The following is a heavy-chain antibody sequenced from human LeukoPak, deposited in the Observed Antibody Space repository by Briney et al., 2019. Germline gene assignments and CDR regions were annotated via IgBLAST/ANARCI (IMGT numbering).Heavy chain of an antibody. CDR3: TTKVMRGNLGDDYDD. Sequence: HPGGSLRLSCAASGFTFSSYAMSWVRQAPGKGLEWVSAISGSGGSTYYADSVKGRFTISRDNSKSTLYLQMNSLTAEDTAVYYCTTKVMRGNLGDDYDDWGQGTLVTVSS. D-gene: IGHD5-12*01. V-gene: IGHV3-23*01. CDR1: GFTFSSYA. CDR2: ISGSGGST. J-gene: IGHJ4*02.